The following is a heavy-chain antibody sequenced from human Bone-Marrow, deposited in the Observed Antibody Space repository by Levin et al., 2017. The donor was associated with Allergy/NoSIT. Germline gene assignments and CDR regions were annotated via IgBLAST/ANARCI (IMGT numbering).Heavy chain of an antibody. D-gene: IGHD2-2*01. CDR3: AREGVGYCSSTSCINWFDP. V-gene: IGHV1-69*01. J-gene: IGHJ5*02. Sequence: PGGSLRLSCKASGGTFSSYAISWVRQAPGQGLEWMGGIIPIFGTANYAQKFQGRVTITADESTSTAYMELSSLRSEDTAVYYCAREGVGYCSSTSCINWFDPWGQGTLVTVSS. CDR1: GGTFSSYA. CDR2: IIPIFGTA.